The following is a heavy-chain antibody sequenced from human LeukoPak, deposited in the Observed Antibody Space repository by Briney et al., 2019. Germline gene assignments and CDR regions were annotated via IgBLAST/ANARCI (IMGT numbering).Heavy chain of an antibody. CDR2: IIPIFGTA. J-gene: IGHJ4*02. CDR1: GGTFRSYA. CDR3: ARGPMIVVVRFDY. V-gene: IGHV1-69*05. Sequence: SVKVSXKASGGTFRSYAISWMRQAPGQGLEWMGRIIPIFGTANYAQKFQGRVTITTDESTSTAYMELSSLRSEDTAVYYCARGPMIVVVRFDYWGQGTLVTVSS. D-gene: IGHD3-22*01.